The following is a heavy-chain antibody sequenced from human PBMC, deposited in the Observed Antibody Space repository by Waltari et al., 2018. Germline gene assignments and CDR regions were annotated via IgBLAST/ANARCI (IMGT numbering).Heavy chain of an antibody. CDR1: GGSISSGGYY. Sequence: QVQLQESGPGLVKPSQTLSLTCTVSGGSISSGGYYWSWTRQHPGKGLEWIGYIYYSGSTYYNPSLKSRVTISVDTSKNQFSLKLSSVTAADTAVYYCARGTSILSWFDPWGQGTLVTVSS. CDR3: ARGTSILSWFDP. V-gene: IGHV4-31*03. CDR2: IYYSGST. J-gene: IGHJ5*02. D-gene: IGHD3-9*01.